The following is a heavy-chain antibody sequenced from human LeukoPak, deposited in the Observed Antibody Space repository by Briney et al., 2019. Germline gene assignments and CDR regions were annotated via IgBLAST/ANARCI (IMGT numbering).Heavy chain of an antibody. Sequence: GGSLRLSCAVSGITLSNYGMSWVRQAPGKGLEWVAGISGSGGGVQYADSVKGRFTISRDNAKNRLYLHMNSLRAEDTAMYFCAKRGVVIRVFLVGFHKEAYYFDSWGQGVLVTVSS. CDR1: GITLSNYG. CDR3: AKRGVVIRVFLVGFHKEAYYFDS. J-gene: IGHJ4*02. V-gene: IGHV3-23*01. CDR2: ISGSGGGV. D-gene: IGHD3-10*01.